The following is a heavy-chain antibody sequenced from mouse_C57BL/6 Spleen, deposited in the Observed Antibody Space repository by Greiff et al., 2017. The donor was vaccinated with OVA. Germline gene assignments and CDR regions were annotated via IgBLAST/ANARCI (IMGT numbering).Heavy chain of an antibody. V-gene: IGHV5-4*01. Sequence: EVNVVESGGGLVKPGGSLKLSCAASGFTFSSYAMSWVRQTPEKRLEWVATISDGGSYTYYPDNVKGRFTISRDNAKNNLYLQMSHLKSEDTAMYYCARDGTGSFDYWGQGTTLTVSS. CDR2: ISDGGSYT. D-gene: IGHD4-1*01. CDR3: ARDGTGSFDY. CDR1: GFTFSSYA. J-gene: IGHJ2*01.